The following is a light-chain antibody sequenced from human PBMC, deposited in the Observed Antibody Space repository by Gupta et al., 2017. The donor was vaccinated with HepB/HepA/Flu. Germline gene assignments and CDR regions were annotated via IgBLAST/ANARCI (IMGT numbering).Light chain of an antibody. Sequence: DIQMTQSPSSLSASVGDRVTITCRASQSISSYLNWYQQKPGKAPKLLIYAASSLQSGVPSRFSGSGSGTDFTLTISRLQPEDFATYYCQQSYSTSHLFGGGTKVEIK. CDR2: AAS. V-gene: IGKV1-39*01. CDR3: QQSYSTSHL. CDR1: QSISSY. J-gene: IGKJ4*01.